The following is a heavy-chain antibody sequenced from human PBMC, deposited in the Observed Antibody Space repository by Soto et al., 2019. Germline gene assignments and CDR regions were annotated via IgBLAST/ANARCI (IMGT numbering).Heavy chain of an antibody. V-gene: IGHV3-7*01. J-gene: IGHJ4*02. CDR1: GFTFSAYW. D-gene: IGHD6-25*01. CDR2: IKQDGNEK. Sequence: EVQLVESGGGLVQTGGSLRLSCAASGFTFSAYWMSWVRQAPGKGLEWVANIKQDGNEKYYVDSVNGRFIISRDDAKNSLFLQLNRLRVEDTAVYYCAREKRANGYFDYWGQGTLGTVSS. CDR3: AREKRANGYFDY.